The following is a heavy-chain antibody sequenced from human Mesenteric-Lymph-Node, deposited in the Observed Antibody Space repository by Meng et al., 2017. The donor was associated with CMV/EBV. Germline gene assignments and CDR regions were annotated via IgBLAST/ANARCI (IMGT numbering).Heavy chain of an antibody. V-gene: IGHV3-11*01. Sequence: GGSLRLSCAASGFTFSDYYMSWIRQAPGKGLEWVSYITSSGHVINYADSVKARFTISRDNSRNSLYLQMNSLRAEDTAVYYCARLPYDSRSGFPPYSFDHWGPGMLVTVSS. CDR3: ARLPYDSRSGFPPYSFDH. J-gene: IGHJ4*02. CDR2: ITSSGHVI. D-gene: IGHD3-3*01. CDR1: GFTFSDYY.